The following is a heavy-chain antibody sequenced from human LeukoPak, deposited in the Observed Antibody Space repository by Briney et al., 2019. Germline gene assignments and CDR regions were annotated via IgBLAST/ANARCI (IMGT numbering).Heavy chain of an antibody. CDR2: ISRGSSTI. J-gene: IGHJ4*02. CDR3: AKEASVTYREDFDY. D-gene: IGHD3-16*01. Sequence: TGGSLRLSCAASGFTFSSYTMNWVRQAPGKGLEWVSHISRGSSTIYYADSVKGRFTISRDNAKSSLYLQMNSLRDEDTAVYFCAKEASVTYREDFDYWGQGTLVTVSS. CDR1: GFTFSSYT. V-gene: IGHV3-48*02.